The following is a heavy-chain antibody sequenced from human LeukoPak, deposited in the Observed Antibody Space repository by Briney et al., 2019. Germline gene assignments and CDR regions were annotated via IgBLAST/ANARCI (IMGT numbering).Heavy chain of an antibody. J-gene: IGHJ2*01. CDR2: IIPIFGTA. V-gene: IGHV1-69*13. CDR1: GGTFSSYA. Sequence: VKVSCKASGGTFSSYAISWVRQAPGQGLEWMGGIIPIFGTANYAQKFQGRVTITTDESTSTAYVELSSLRSEDTAVYYCAREAVTATGLFDLWGRGTLVTVSS. CDR3: AREAVTATGLFDL. D-gene: IGHD6-19*01.